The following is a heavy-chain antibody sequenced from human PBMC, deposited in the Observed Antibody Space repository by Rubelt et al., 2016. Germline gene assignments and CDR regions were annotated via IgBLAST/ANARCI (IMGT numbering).Heavy chain of an antibody. J-gene: IGHJ6*02. CDR2: INHSGST. CDR3: ARGRRGSSSWLGRDYYGMDV. D-gene: IGHD6-13*01. CDR1: GGSFSGYY. V-gene: IGHV4-34*01. Sequence: QVQLQQWGAGLLKPSETLSLTCAVYGGSFSGYYWSWIRQPPGKGLEWIGEINHSGSTHYNPSLKSRVTMSVDTAKNQLSLKRSWGTAADTAVYYWARGRRGSSSWLGRDYYGMDVWGQGTTVTVSS.